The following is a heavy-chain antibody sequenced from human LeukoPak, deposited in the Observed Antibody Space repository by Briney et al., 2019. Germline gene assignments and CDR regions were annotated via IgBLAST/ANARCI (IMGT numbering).Heavy chain of an antibody. Sequence: GASVKVSCKASDYTFTSYGISWVRQAPGQGLEWMGWISAYNGNTNYAQKLQGRVTMTTDTSTSTAYMELRSLRSDDTAVYYCARGRPSYYYYGMDVWGKGTTVTVSS. J-gene: IGHJ6*04. CDR2: ISAYNGNT. V-gene: IGHV1-18*04. CDR3: ARGRPSYYYYGMDV. CDR1: DYTFTSYG.